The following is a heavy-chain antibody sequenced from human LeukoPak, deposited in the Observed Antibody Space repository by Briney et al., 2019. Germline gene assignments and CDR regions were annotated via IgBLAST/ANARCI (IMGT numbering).Heavy chain of an antibody. D-gene: IGHD3-16*02. CDR3: ARDQPYYDYVWGSYRYKGSSDY. CDR2: ISYDGSNK. Sequence: GGSRRLSCAASGFTFSSYAMHWVRQAPGKGLEWVAVISYDGSNKYYADSVKGRFTISRDNSKNTLYLQMNSLRAEDTAVYYCARDQPYYDYVWGSYRYKGSSDYWGQGTLVTVSS. V-gene: IGHV3-30-3*01. J-gene: IGHJ4*02. CDR1: GFTFSSYA.